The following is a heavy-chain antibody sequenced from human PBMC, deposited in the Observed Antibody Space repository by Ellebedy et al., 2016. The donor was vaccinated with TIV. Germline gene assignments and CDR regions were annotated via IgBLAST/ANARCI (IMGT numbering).Heavy chain of an antibody. Sequence: AASVKVSCKASGYTFTSSGISWVRHAPGQGLEWMGWISAYNGNTNYAQKLQGRVTMTTNTSTSTAYMELRSLRSDDTAVYYCARDSPTTVIAFDIWGQGTMVTVSS. J-gene: IGHJ3*02. D-gene: IGHD4-17*01. CDR1: GYTFTSSG. CDR2: ISAYNGNT. V-gene: IGHV1-18*01. CDR3: ARDSPTTVIAFDI.